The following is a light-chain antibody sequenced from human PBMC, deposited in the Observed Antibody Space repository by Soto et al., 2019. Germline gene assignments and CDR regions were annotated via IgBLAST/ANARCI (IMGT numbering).Light chain of an antibody. CDR1: QSRVYSDGNTF. V-gene: IGKV2-30*01. Sequence: DVAMTQSPLSLPVTLGQPASISCRSNQSRVYSDGNTFLSWFQQRPGQSPRRLIYKVSNRDSGVPDRFSGSGSGTDFTLKITRVEAEDVGVYYCMQGTHWPPIFGPGTKVDIK. J-gene: IGKJ3*01. CDR3: MQGTHWPPI. CDR2: KVS.